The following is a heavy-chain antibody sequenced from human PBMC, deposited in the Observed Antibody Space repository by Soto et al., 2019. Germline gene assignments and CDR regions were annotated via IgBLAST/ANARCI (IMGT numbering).Heavy chain of an antibody. CDR3: ASLQVPGNFDY. CDR1: GGSIRSSNYY. CDR2: IYYSGDT. Sequence: SETLSLTCTVSGGSIRSSNYYWAWVRQPPGKGLEWIANIYYSGDTYFHPSLRSRLTVSVDTSKNQFSLKLSSLTAADTAMYYCASLQVPGNFDYWGQGTQVTVSS. V-gene: IGHV4-39*01. D-gene: IGHD6-13*01. J-gene: IGHJ4*02.